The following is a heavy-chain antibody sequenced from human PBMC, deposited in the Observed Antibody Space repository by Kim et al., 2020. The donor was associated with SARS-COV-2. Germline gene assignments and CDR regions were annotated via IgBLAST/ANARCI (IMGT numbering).Heavy chain of an antibody. Sequence: PSLKSRVTISVDTSKNQFSRKLSSVTAADTAVYYCAREKKEMATTTFDYWGQGTLVTVSS. CDR3: AREKKEMATTTFDY. D-gene: IGHD5-12*01. J-gene: IGHJ4*02. V-gene: IGHV4-59*01.